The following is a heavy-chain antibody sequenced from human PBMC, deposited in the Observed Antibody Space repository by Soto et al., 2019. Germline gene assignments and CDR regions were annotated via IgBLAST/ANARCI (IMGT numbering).Heavy chain of an antibody. J-gene: IGHJ4*02. D-gene: IGHD3-10*01. CDR1: GYTFTDYY. CDR3: ARGMGSRSQKRYDY. V-gene: IGHV1-2*02. CDR2: IDPKSGGT. Sequence: QVQLVQSGAEVKKPGASAKVSCKASGYTFTDYYMHWVRQAPGQGLEWMGWIDPKSGGTNYAQKFQGRVTMTRDTSINTAFMDLSTLRADDTAVYYCARGMGSRSQKRYDYWGQGALVTVSS.